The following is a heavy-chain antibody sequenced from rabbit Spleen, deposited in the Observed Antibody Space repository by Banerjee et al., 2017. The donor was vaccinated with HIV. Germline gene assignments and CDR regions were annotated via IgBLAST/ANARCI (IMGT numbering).Heavy chain of an antibody. V-gene: IGHV1S47*01. CDR2: IEPIFGNT. CDR1: GFSFDSGYV. J-gene: IGHJ6*01. Sequence: QEQLVESGGGLIQPGGSLKLSCKASGFSFDSGYVMCWVRQAPGKGLEWIGYIEPIFGNTYYANWVNGRFTISSHNAQNTLYLQLSSLTAADTATYFCARDTSSSFSSYGMDLWGQGTLVTVS. CDR3: ARDTSSSFSSYGMDL. D-gene: IGHD1-1*01.